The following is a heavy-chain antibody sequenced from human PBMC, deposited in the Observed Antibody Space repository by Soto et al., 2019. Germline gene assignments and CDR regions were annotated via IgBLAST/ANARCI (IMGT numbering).Heavy chain of an antibody. Sequence: QVQLQESGPGLVKPSETLSLTCTVSGGSISSYYWSWIRQPPGKGLEWIGYIYYSGSTNYNPSLKSRVTISVDTSKNQFSLKLSSVTAADTAVYYCARSRPNYYYYYGMDVWGQGTTVTVPS. CDR1: GGSISSYY. J-gene: IGHJ6*02. V-gene: IGHV4-59*01. CDR3: ARSRPNYYYYYGMDV. CDR2: IYYSGST.